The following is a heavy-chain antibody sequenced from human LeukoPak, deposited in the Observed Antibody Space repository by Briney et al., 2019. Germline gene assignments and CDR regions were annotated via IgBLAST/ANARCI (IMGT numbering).Heavy chain of an antibody. V-gene: IGHV3-9*01. CDR1: GFTFDDYA. CDR3: AKVANDFWSGYYDY. J-gene: IGHJ4*02. D-gene: IGHD3-3*01. Sequence: SLRLSCAASGFTFDDYAMHWVRQAPGKGLEWVSGISWNSGSIGYADSVKGRFTISRDNAKNSLYLQMNSLRAEDTALYYCAKVANDFWSGYYDYWGQGTLVTVSS. CDR2: ISWNSGSI.